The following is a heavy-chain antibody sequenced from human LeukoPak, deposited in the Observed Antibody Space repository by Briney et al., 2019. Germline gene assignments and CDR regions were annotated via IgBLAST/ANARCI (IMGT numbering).Heavy chain of an antibody. CDR1: GGSISSSSYY. CDR3: ARASQPLLSLPYNWFDP. Sequence: PSETLSLTCTVSGGSISSSSYYWGWIRQPPGKGLEWIGSIYYSGSTYYNPSLKSRVTISVDTSKNQFSLKLSSVTAADTAVYYCARASQPLLSLPYNWFDPWGQGTLVTVSS. CDR2: IYYSGST. J-gene: IGHJ5*02. V-gene: IGHV4-39*07. D-gene: IGHD2-21*02.